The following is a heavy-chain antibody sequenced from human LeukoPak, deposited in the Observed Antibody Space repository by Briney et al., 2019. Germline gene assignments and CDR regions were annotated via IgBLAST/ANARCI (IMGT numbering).Heavy chain of an antibody. CDR1: GGAFSGYY. V-gene: IGHV4-34*01. CDR3: ARCPTYCSSTSCLSYYYYMDV. CDR2: INHSGST. J-gene: IGHJ6*03. D-gene: IGHD2-2*01. Sequence: SETLSLTCAVYGGAFSGYYWSWIRQPPGKGLEWIGEINHSGSTNYNPSLKSRVIISVDTSKNQFSLKLSSVTAADTAVYYCARCPTYCSSTSCLSYYYYMDVWGKGTTVTVSS.